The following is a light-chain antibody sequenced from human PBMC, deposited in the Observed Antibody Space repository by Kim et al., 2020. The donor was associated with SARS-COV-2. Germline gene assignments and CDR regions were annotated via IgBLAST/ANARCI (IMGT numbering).Light chain of an antibody. CDR3: QQYNNFRT. CDR2: DAS. CDR1: QSVGSN. V-gene: IGKV3-15*01. Sequence: SVAPGGRATISRRASQSVGSNLVWYQQKPGQAPRLIIYDASTRATGIPARFSGSGSGTEFTLTSSSLQSEDFAVYYCQQYNNFRTFGQGTKVDIK. J-gene: IGKJ1*01.